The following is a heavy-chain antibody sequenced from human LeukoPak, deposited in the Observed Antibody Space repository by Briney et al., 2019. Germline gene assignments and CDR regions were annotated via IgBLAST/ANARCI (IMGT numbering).Heavy chain of an antibody. V-gene: IGHV1-69*06. J-gene: IGHJ4*02. CDR2: IIPIFGTA. CDR3: ATVGATDY. Sequence: ASVKVSCKASGGTFSSYAISWVRQAPGQGLEWMGGIIPIFGTANYAQKFQGRVTMTEDTSTDTAYMELSSLRSEDTAVYYCATVGATDYWGQGTLVTVSS. D-gene: IGHD1-26*01. CDR1: GGTFSSYA.